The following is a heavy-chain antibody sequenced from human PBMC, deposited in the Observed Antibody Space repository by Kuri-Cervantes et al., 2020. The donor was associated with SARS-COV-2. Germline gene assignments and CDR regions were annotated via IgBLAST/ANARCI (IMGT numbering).Heavy chain of an antibody. D-gene: IGHD4-11*01. J-gene: IGHJ4*02. Sequence: LSLTCAASGFTFSSYAMHWVRQAPGTGLEWVAVVSYNGTNKYYADSVKGRFTISRDNSRNIVYLQMSSLRPEDTALYYCTREAYDYNMGFDSWGQGTLVTVSS. V-gene: IGHV3-30-3*01. CDR2: VSYNGTNK. CDR3: TREAYDYNMGFDS. CDR1: GFTFSSYA.